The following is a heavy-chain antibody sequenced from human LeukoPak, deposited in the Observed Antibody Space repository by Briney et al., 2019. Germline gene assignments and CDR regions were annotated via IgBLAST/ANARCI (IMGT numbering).Heavy chain of an antibody. CDR3: ARDSPYGSGSYYTYFDY. D-gene: IGHD3-10*01. J-gene: IGHJ4*02. V-gene: IGHV1-18*01. Sequence: ASVKVSCKASGYTFTSYGISWVRQAPGQGLEWMGWISAYNGNTNYAQKLQGRVTMTTDESTSTAYMELSSLRSEDTAVYYCARDSPYGSGSYYTYFDYWGQGTLVTVSS. CDR1: GYTFTSYG. CDR2: ISAYNGNT.